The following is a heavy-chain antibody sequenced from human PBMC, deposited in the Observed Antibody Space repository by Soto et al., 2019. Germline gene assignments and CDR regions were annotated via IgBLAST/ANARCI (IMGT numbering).Heavy chain of an antibody. Sequence: QVQLVQSGAEVKKPGSSVKVSCKASGGTFSSYTISWVRQAPGQGLEWMGRIIPILGMANYAQKFQGRGTVTEDKSTSKDYMELSSMRSEDTAVYYCARTTVTTLYYYYYGMDVWGQGTTVTVSS. CDR1: GGTFSSYT. CDR3: ARTTVTTLYYYYYGMDV. CDR2: IIPILGMA. J-gene: IGHJ6*02. D-gene: IGHD4-17*01. V-gene: IGHV1-69*02.